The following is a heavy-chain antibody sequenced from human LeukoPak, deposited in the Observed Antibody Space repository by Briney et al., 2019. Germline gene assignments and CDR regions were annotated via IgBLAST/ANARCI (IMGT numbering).Heavy chain of an antibody. J-gene: IGHJ4*02. CDR3: ANLYRSGWYFDY. CDR1: GVTFSSYA. Sequence: PGGSLRLSCAASGVTFSSYAMGWVRQAPGKGLEWVSAISGSGGSTYYADSVKGRFTISRDNSKNTVFQQMDSQRAEDTAIYYCANLYRSGWYFDYWGQGTLVTVSS. D-gene: IGHD6-19*01. CDR2: ISGSGGST. V-gene: IGHV3-23*01.